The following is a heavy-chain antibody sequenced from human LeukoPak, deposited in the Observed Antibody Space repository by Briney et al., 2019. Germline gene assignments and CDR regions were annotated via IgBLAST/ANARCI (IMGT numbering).Heavy chain of an antibody. CDR2: IVPMFGTA. Sequence: GASVKVSCKASGGTFSRFAFSWVRQAPGQGLEWMGGIVPMFGTANYAQKFQGRVTITADISTSTAYMELSSLRSDDTAVYYCAEGPGDYGWFDPWGQGTLVTVSS. J-gene: IGHJ5*02. CDR1: GGTFSRFA. CDR3: AEGPGDYGWFDP. V-gene: IGHV1-69*06. D-gene: IGHD4-17*01.